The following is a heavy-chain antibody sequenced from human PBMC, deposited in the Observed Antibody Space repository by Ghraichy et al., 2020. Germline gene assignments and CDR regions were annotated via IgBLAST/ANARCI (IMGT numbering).Heavy chain of an antibody. D-gene: IGHD3-16*01. CDR2: VGRGHNSL. Sequence: SCAASGFTFSGYTMNWVRQAPGKGLEWVSSVGRGHNSLYADSVKGRFTISRDNARDSLYLQMSSLRVEDTAIYYCAREGLHDHPSKNWFDPWGQGTLVIVSS. J-gene: IGHJ5*02. CDR1: GFTFSGYT. V-gene: IGHV3-21*01. CDR3: AREGLHDHPSKNWFDP.